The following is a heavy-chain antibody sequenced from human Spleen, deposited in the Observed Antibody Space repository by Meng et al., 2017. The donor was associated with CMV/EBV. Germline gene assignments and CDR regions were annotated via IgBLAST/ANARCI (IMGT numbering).Heavy chain of an antibody. Sequence: GESLKISCTASTFTFSSYTMTWVRQAPGKGLEWVSAITGSGGSTDYADSLKGRFTISRDNSKNTLYLQMTSLRAEDTALYYCAKDDTYGSGSPDAFDLWGQGTMVTVSS. CDR3: AKDDTYGSGSPDAFDL. J-gene: IGHJ3*01. CDR2: ITGSGGST. V-gene: IGHV3-23*01. D-gene: IGHD3-10*01. CDR1: TFTFSSYT.